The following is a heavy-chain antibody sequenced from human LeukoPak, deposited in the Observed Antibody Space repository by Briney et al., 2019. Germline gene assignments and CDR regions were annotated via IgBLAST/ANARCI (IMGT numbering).Heavy chain of an antibody. Sequence: GASVKVSRKVSGYTLTELSMHWVRQAPGKGLEWMGGFDPEDGETIYAQKFQGRVTMTEDTSTDTAYMELSSLRSEDTAVYYCATVRSGSYPPQYNWFDRWGQGTLVTVSS. CDR1: GYTLTELS. V-gene: IGHV1-24*01. D-gene: IGHD1-26*01. CDR3: ATVRSGSYPPQYNWFDR. J-gene: IGHJ5*02. CDR2: FDPEDGET.